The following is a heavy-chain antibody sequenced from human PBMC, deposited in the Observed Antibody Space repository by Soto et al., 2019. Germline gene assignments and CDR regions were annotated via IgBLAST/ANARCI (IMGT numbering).Heavy chain of an antibody. D-gene: IGHD3-9*01. Sequence: QVHLVESGGGVVQPGGSLRLSCAASEFTFSSYAMHWIRQAQGKGLEWLAVISFDGNIIQYADSVKGRFIISRDNSKNTLYLQMNSLRGDDTAVYYCARTFDTITYYFDYRGQGTLVTV. V-gene: IGHV3-30-3*01. CDR2: ISFDGNII. J-gene: IGHJ4*02. CDR1: EFTFSSYA. CDR3: ARTFDTITYYFDY.